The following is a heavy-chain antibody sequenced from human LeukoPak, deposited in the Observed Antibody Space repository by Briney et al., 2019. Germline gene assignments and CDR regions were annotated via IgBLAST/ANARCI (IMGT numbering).Heavy chain of an antibody. CDR1: GYTFAGYY. D-gene: IGHD4-17*01. CDR2: INPNSGGT. CDR3: ARDGPYYGDHDY. V-gene: IGHV1-2*06. J-gene: IGHJ4*02. Sequence: ASVKVSCKASGYTFAGYYMHWVRQAPGQGLEWMGRINPNSGGTNYAQKFQGRVTMTRDTSISTAYMELSRLRSDDTAVYYCARDGPYYGDHDYWGQGTLVTVSS.